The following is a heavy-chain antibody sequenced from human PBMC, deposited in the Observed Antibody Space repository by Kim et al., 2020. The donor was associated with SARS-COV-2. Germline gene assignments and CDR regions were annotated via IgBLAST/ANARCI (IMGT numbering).Heavy chain of an antibody. D-gene: IGHD6-13*01. CDR3: ARHRRELYSSSWYAWFDP. Sequence: SETLSLTCTVSGGSISSSSYYWGWIRHPPGKGLEWIGSIYYSGSTYYNPSLKSRVTISVDTSKNQFSLKLSSVTAADTAVYYCARHRRELYSSSWYAWFDPWGQGTLVTVSS. CDR2: IYYSGST. CDR1: GGSISSSSYY. J-gene: IGHJ5*02. V-gene: IGHV4-39*01.